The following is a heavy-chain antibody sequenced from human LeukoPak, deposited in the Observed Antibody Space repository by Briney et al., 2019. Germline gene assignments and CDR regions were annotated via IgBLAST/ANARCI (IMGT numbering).Heavy chain of an antibody. D-gene: IGHD3-22*01. Sequence: GGSLRLFCAASGFTLRNAWMSWVRQAPGKGMEWVGRIKSKTDGGTTDYAAPVKGRFTISRDDSKNTLYLQMNSLKTEDTAVYYCTTDYYYDSRGFFDYWGQGTLVTVSS. CDR3: TTDYYYDSRGFFDY. V-gene: IGHV3-15*01. CDR2: IKSKTDGGTT. CDR1: GFTLRNAW. J-gene: IGHJ4*02.